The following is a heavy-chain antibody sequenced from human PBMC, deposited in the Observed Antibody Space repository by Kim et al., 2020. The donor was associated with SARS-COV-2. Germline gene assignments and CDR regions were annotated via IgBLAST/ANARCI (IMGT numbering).Heavy chain of an antibody. J-gene: IGHJ5*02. D-gene: IGHD2-2*01. CDR2: IDPSDSYT. V-gene: IGHV5-10-1*01. CDR3: ARHFRDYCSSTSCLLGWFGP. CDR1: GYSFTSYW. Sequence: GESLKISCKGSGYSFTSYWISWVRQMPGKGLEWMGRIDPSDSYTNYSPSFQGHVTISADKSISTAYLQWSSLKASDTAMYYCARHFRDYCSSTSCLLGWFGPWGQGTLVTVSS.